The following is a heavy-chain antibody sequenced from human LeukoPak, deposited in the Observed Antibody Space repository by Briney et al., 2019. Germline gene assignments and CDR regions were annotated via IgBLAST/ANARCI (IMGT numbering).Heavy chain of an antibody. V-gene: IGHV1-69*13. D-gene: IGHD1-26*01. CDR3: ARDELQTPAFDI. Sequence: ASVKVSCKASGGTFSSYAISWVRQAPGQGLEWMGGIIPIFGTANYAQKFQGRVTITADESTSTAYMELSSLRSEDTAVYYCARDELQTPAFDIWGQGTMVTVSS. CDR1: GGTFSSYA. CDR2: IIPIFGTA. J-gene: IGHJ3*02.